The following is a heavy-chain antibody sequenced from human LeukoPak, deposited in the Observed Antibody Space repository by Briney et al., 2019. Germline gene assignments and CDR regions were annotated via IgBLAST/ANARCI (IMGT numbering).Heavy chain of an antibody. CDR1: GGSFSGYY. D-gene: IGHD3-9*01. Sequence: SETLSLTRAVYGGSFSGYYWSWIRQPPGKGLEWIREINHSGSTNYNPSLKSRVTISVDTSKNQFSLKLSSVTAADTAVYYCARSRRYYDILTGPGQSRWFDPWGQGTLVTVSS. CDR2: INHSGST. CDR3: ARSRRYYDILTGPGQSRWFDP. V-gene: IGHV4-34*01. J-gene: IGHJ5*02.